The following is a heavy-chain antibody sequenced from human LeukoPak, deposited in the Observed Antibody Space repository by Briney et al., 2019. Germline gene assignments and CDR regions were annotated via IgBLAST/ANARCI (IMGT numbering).Heavy chain of an antibody. D-gene: IGHD6-13*01. Sequence: GGSLRLSCAASGFTFSSYSMNWVRQAPGKGLEWVSSISSSSSYIYYADSVKGRFTISRDNAKNSLYLQMNNLRAEDTAVYYCARLYSSSWYSAFDIWGQGTMVTVSS. CDR1: GFTFSSYS. CDR3: ARLYSSSWYSAFDI. V-gene: IGHV3-21*01. J-gene: IGHJ3*02. CDR2: ISSSSSYI.